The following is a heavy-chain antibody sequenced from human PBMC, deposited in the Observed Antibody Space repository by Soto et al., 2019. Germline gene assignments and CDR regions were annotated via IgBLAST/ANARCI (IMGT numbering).Heavy chain of an antibody. D-gene: IGHD6-6*01. V-gene: IGHV4-34*01. CDR2: INHSGST. CDR1: GGSFSGYH. CDR3: AGFEYSSSSEN. J-gene: IGHJ4*02. Sequence: PSETLSLTCAVYGGSFSGYHWSWIRQPPGKGLEWIGEINHSGSTNYNPSLKSRVTISVDTSKNQFSLKLSSVTAADTAVYYCAGFEYSSSSENWGQGTLVTVSS.